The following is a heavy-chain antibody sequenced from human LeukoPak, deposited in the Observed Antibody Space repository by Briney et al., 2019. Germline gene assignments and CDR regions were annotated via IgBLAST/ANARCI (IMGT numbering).Heavy chain of an antibody. CDR1: GYTFTSYG. J-gene: IGHJ4*02. Sequence: ASVKVSCKASGYTFTSYGISWVRQAPGQGLEWMGWISAYNGNTNYAQKLQGRVTMTTDTSTSTAYMELRSLRSDGTAVYYCARALTSIAVAGTNDYWGQGTLVTVSS. V-gene: IGHV1-18*01. CDR2: ISAYNGNT. CDR3: ARALTSIAVAGTNDY. D-gene: IGHD6-19*01.